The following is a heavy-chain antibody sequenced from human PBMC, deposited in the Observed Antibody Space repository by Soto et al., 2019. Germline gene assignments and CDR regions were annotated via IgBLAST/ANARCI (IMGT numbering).Heavy chain of an antibody. J-gene: IGHJ2*01. CDR2: ISSSGSTI. CDR1: GFTFSSYE. CDR3: ARGDIVVVVAATHWYFDL. Sequence: GGSLRLSCAASGFTFSSYEMNWVRQAPGKGLEWVSYISSSGSTICYADSVKGRFTIPRDNAKNSLYLQMNSLRAEDTAVYYCARGDIVVVVAATHWYFDLWGRGTLVTVSS. V-gene: IGHV3-48*03. D-gene: IGHD2-15*01.